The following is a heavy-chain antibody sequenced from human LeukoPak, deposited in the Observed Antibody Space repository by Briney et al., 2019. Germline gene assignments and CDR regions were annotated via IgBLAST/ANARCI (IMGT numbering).Heavy chain of an antibody. J-gene: IGHJ4*02. V-gene: IGHV3-23*01. CDR1: GFTFSSYA. CDR3: AKGIRNSWYYFDY. Sequence: GGSLRFSCAASGFTFSSYAMSWVRQAPGKGLEWVSAISGSGGSTYYADSVKGRFTISRDNSKNTLYLQMNSLRAEDTAVYYCAKGIRNSWYYFDYWGQGTLVTVSS. CDR2: ISGSGGST. D-gene: IGHD6-13*01.